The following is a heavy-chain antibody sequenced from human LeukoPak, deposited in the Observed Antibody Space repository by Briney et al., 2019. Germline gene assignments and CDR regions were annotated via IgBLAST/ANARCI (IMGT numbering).Heavy chain of an antibody. CDR3: ARVRRLLGAEY. J-gene: IGHJ4*02. Sequence: PGGSLRLSCAASGFTFRSYEMTWVRQAPGKGVEWVSYISSSGSTIYYADSVKGRFTISRDNAKNSLYLQMNSLRAEDTAVYYCARVRRLLGAEYWGQGTLVTVSS. CDR1: GFTFRSYE. V-gene: IGHV3-48*03. D-gene: IGHD2-15*01. CDR2: ISSSGSTI.